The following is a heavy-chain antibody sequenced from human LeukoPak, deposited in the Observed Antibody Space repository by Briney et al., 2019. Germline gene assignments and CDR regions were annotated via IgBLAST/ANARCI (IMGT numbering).Heavy chain of an antibody. V-gene: IGHV3-7*01. J-gene: IGHJ6*04. CDR3: AELGITMIGGV. CDR2: IKQDGSER. D-gene: IGHD3-10*02. Sequence: GGSLRLSCAASGFTFSSYYMSWVRQAPGKGLEWVANIKQDGSERYYADSVKGRFTISRDNAKNSLYLQMNSLRAEDTAVYYCAELGITMIGGVWGKGTTVTISS. CDR1: GFTFSSYY.